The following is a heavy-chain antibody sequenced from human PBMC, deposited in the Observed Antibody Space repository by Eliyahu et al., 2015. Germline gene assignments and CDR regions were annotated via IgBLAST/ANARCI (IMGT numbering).Heavy chain of an antibody. V-gene: IGHV3-21*06. CDR2: ISSTSSHI. D-gene: IGHD2-2*01. J-gene: IGHJ3*02. CDR3: ARGGASSTDRDLFDI. CDR1: GFXFXRYS. Sequence: EVQLVESGGGLVKPGGSLRLSCXASGFXFXRYSMXWVXQAPGKGXEWVSSISSTSSHIFYADSLKGRFTISRDNAKNSLFLQMNSLRGEDTAVYYCARGGASSTDRDLFDIWGQGTVVTVSS.